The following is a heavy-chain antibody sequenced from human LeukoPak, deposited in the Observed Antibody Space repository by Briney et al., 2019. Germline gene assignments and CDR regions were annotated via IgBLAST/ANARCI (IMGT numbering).Heavy chain of an antibody. CDR1: GYTFTSYG. J-gene: IGHJ5*01. V-gene: IGHV1-18*01. D-gene: IGHD3-10*01. CDR3: ARDKSSTNWLDS. Sequence: ASVKVSCKASGYTFTSYGISWVRQAPGQGLEWMGWISAYNGNTNYAQKLQGRVTMTSDTSASTVYMDLSSLRSEDTAIYYCARDKSSTNWLDSWGQGTLVTVSS. CDR2: ISAYNGNT.